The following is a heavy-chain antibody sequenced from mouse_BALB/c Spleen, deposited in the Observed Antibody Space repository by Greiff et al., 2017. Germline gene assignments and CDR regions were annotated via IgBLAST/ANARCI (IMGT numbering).Heavy chain of an antibody. CDR3: ARTGELGNYFDY. CDR1: GFTFSSFG. V-gene: IGHV5-17*02. J-gene: IGHJ2*01. CDR2: ISSGSSTI. Sequence: EVKLVESGGGLVQPGGSRKLSCAASGFTFSSFGMHWVRQAPEKGLEWVAYISSGSSTIYYADTVKGRFTISRDNPKNTLFLQMTSLRSEDTAMYYCARTGELGNYFDYWGQGTTLTVSS.